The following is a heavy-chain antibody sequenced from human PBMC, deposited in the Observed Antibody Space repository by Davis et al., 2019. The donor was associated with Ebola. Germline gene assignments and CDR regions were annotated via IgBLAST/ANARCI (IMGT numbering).Heavy chain of an antibody. CDR2: IIAYNGDT. CDR3: ARVQGYCTSTRCYTLGGCDY. J-gene: IGHJ4*02. D-gene: IGHD2-2*02. CDR1: GYTFTSYG. Sequence: AASVKVSCKASGYTFTSYGISWVRQAPGQGLEWMGWIIAYNGDTNYAQKLQGRVAMTTDTSTSTAYMELRSLRSDDTAVYYCARVQGYCTSTRCYTLGGCDYWGQGTLVTVSS. V-gene: IGHV1-18*04.